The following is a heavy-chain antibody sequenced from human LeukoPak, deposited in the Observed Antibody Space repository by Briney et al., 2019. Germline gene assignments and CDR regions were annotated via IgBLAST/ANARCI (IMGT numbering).Heavy chain of an antibody. J-gene: IGHJ5*02. D-gene: IGHD3-10*01. CDR1: GYTFRHYY. Sequence: NPGGSERLSCAASGYTFRHYYMRGIRQAPGKGLEGVSYINSSNSYTNYADYVKVRFTISRDNAKDSLYLQMHSLRAEDTAVYYWARPLGTGAFGELSWGQGTLVTVSS. V-gene: IGHV3-11*06. CDR2: INSSNSYT. CDR3: ARPLGTGAFGELS.